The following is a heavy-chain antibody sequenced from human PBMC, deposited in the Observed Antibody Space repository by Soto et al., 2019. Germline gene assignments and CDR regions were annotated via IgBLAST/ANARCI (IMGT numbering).Heavy chain of an antibody. V-gene: IGHV3-30*04. CDR3: VSPHSESSNAFDL. J-gene: IGHJ5*02. CDR2: ISYDGENQ. CDR1: GFSFSHYA. Sequence: GGSLRLSCAASGFSFSHYAMHWVRQPPGKGLEWVALISYDGENQYFTDSVRGRFTISRDNSKTAVYLEMNNLRLDDTATYYCVSPHSESSNAFDLWGQGTLVTVSS. D-gene: IGHD3-10*01.